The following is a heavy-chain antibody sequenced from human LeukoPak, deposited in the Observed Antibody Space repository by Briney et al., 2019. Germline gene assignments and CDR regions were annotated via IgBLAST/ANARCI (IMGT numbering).Heavy chain of an antibody. V-gene: IGHV4-34*01. CDR3: ARASRGYYYGSGSSYFDY. CDR2: INHSGST. D-gene: IGHD3-10*01. Sequence: PSETLSLTCAVYGGSFSGYYWSWIRQPPGKGLEWIGEINHSGSTNYNPSLKSRVTISVDTSKNQFSLKLSSVTAADTAVYYCARASRGYYYGSGSSYFDYWGQGTLVTVSS. CDR1: GGSFSGYY. J-gene: IGHJ4*02.